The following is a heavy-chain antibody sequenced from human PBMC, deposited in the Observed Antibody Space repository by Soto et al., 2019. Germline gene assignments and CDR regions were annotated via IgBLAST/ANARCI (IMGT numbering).Heavy chain of an antibody. CDR1: GYTFTSYG. CDR2: ISAYNGNT. V-gene: IGHV1-18*01. CDR3: ARDRDASAWYYYYYGMDV. J-gene: IGHJ6*02. Sequence: ASVKVSCKASGYTFTSYGISWVRQAPGQGLEWMGWISAYNGNTNYAQKLQGRVTMTTDTSTNTDYMELRRLRSDHTAVYYCARDRDASAWYYYYYGMDVWGQGTTVTVSS.